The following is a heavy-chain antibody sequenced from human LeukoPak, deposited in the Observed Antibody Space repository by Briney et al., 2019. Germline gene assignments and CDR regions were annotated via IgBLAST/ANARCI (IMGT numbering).Heavy chain of an antibody. J-gene: IGHJ4*02. Sequence: SETLSLTCSVSGDSISTAHYYWGWIRQPPGKGLEWIGYIYYSGSTNYNPSLKSRVTISVDTSKNQFSLKLSSVTAADTAVYYCARSDILTGYHDYWGQGTLVTVSS. CDR1: GDSISTAHYY. CDR3: ARSDILTGYHDY. D-gene: IGHD3-9*01. V-gene: IGHV4-61*01. CDR2: IYYSGST.